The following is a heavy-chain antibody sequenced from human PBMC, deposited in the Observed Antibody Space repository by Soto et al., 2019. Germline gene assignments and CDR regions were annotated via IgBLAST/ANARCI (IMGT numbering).Heavy chain of an antibody. CDR3: ARKRGIGLDV. CDR2: IGDADDT. D-gene: IGHD3-16*01. J-gene: IGHJ6*02. V-gene: IGHV3-13*01. CDR1: GFNVRTDD. Sequence: EVQLLESGGGLVQPGGSLRLSCAASGFNVRTDDMHWVRQRTGESLEWVSAIGDADDTYYLDSVQGRFTISRENADNMLYLQMNRLTAGDTAVYYCARKRGIGLDVWGQGAAVTVS.